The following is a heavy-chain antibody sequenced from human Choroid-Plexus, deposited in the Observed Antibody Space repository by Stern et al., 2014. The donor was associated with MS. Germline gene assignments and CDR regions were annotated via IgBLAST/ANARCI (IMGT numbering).Heavy chain of an antibody. V-gene: IGHV3-30*18. J-gene: IGHJ5*02. CDR1: GFTFGSCA. D-gene: IGHD2/OR15-2a*01. Sequence: QVQLVQSGGGVVQPGRPLRLSCVASGFTFGSCAMHWVRQAPGQGLEWVAGVSYDGSNKYYADSGKGRFTISRDNSQNTLYMQMSSLRPEDTAVYYCAKDRQYLTYFFDHWGQGSLVTVSS. CDR3: AKDRQYLTYFFDH. CDR2: VSYDGSNK.